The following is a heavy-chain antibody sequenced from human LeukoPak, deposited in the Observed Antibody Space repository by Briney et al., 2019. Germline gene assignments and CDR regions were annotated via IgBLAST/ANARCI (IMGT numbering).Heavy chain of an antibody. CDR3: ARDHYYGSGRLVRYYYGMDV. J-gene: IGHJ6*02. Sequence: GGSLRLSCAASGFTFSSYSMNWVRQAPGKGLEWVSSISSSSSYIYYADSVKGRFTISRDNAKNSLYLQMNSLRAEDTAVYYCARDHYYGSGRLVRYYYGMDVWGQGTTVTVSS. V-gene: IGHV3-21*01. CDR1: GFTFSSYS. D-gene: IGHD3-10*01. CDR2: ISSSSSYI.